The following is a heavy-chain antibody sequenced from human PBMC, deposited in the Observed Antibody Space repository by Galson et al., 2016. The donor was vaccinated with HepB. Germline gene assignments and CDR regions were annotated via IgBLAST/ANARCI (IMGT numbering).Heavy chain of an antibody. D-gene: IGHD5-18*01. J-gene: IGHJ6*03. CDR3: AREGYGPLYYYFYYMDV. Sequence: SLRLSCAASGFPFSSYLMHWVRQAPGKGLVWVSRVNSDGSSTGYADSVKGRFTISKDNAKNTLYLQMNSLRAEDTAVYFCAREGYGPLYYYFYYMDVWGKGTTVTVSS. V-gene: IGHV3-74*01. CDR2: VNSDGSST. CDR1: GFPFSSYL.